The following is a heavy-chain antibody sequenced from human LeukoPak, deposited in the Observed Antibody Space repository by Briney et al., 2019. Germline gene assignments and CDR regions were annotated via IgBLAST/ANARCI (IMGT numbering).Heavy chain of an antibody. CDR3: ARGDVRGAVAGDY. Sequence: SETLSLTCTVSGGSIGYYYWSWIRQPPGKGLEWIGYIYYSGSTNYNPSLKSRVTISVDTSKNQFSLKLSSVTAADTAVYYCARGDVRGAVAGDYWGQGTLVTVSS. CDR1: GGSIGYYY. V-gene: IGHV4-59*01. D-gene: IGHD6-19*01. CDR2: IYYSGST. J-gene: IGHJ4*02.